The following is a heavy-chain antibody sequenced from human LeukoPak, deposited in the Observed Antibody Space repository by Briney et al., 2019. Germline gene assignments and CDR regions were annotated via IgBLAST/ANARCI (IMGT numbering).Heavy chain of an antibody. J-gene: IGHJ6*03. V-gene: IGHV3-23*01. CDR1: GFTFSSYA. Sequence: PGGSLRLSCAASGFTFSSYAMSWSRQAPGKGLEWVSAISGSGGSTYYADSVKGRFTISRDNSKNTLYLQMNSLRAEDTAVYYCARDTQQWLVEFGYYYYMDVWGKGTTVTVSS. D-gene: IGHD6-19*01. CDR2: ISGSGGST. CDR3: ARDTQQWLVEFGYYYYMDV.